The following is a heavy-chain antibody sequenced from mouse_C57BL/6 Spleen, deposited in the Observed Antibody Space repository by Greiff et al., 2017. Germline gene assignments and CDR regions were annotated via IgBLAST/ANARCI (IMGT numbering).Heavy chain of an antibody. D-gene: IGHD1-1*01. CDR1: GYTFTDYE. V-gene: IGHV1-15*01. CDR2: IDPETGGT. CDR3: TRDTTLPAWFAY. Sequence: QVQLQQSGAELVRPGTSVTLSCKASGYTFTDYEMHWVKQTPVHGLEWIGAIDPETGGTAYNQKFKGKAILTADKSSSTAYMELRSLTSEDSAVYYGTRDTTLPAWFAYWGQGTLVTVSA. J-gene: IGHJ3*01.